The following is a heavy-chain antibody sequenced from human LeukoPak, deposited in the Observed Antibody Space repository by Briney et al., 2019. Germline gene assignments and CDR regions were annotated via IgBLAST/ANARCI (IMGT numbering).Heavy chain of an antibody. D-gene: IGHD4-17*01. CDR1: GYTFSSYD. Sequence: ASVKVSGKASGYTFSSYDINWVRQATGQGLEWMGWMNPNSGNTDYAQRFQGRVTMTRNTSISTAYMELSSLRSEDTAVYYCARGDFGDYFLDYWGQGTLVTVSS. V-gene: IGHV1-8*01. J-gene: IGHJ4*02. CDR3: ARGDFGDYFLDY. CDR2: MNPNSGNT.